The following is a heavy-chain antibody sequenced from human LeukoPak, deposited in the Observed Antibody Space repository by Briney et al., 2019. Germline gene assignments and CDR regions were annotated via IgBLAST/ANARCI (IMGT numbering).Heavy chain of an antibody. CDR3: AREGAGTDSFDY. J-gene: IGHJ4*02. D-gene: IGHD3-10*01. V-gene: IGHV1-69*13. CDR2: IIPIFGTA. CDR1: GGTFSSYA. Sequence: SVEVSCKASGGTFSSYAISWVRQAPGQGLEWMGGIIPIFGTANYAQKFQGRVTITADESTSTAYMELSSLRSEDTAVYYCAREGAGTDSFDYWGQGTLVTVSS.